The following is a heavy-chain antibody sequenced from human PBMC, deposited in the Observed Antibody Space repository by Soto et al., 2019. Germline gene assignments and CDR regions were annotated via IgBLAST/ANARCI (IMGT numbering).Heavy chain of an antibody. CDR2: ISGSGGTT. D-gene: IGHD3-3*01. Sequence: GGSLRLSXTVSGFTFGSHAMSWVRQAPGKGLECVSGISGSGGTTFYADSVKGRFTISRDNSKKTLYLQMNSLRAEDTAVYYCAKTPYDFWSSGQYLFDHWGQGTLVTVSS. V-gene: IGHV3-23*01. J-gene: IGHJ4*02. CDR1: GFTFGSHA. CDR3: AKTPYDFWSSGQYLFDH.